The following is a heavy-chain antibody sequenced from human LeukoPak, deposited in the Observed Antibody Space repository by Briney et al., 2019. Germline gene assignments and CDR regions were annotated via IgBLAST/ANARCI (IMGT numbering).Heavy chain of an antibody. CDR1: GGSISSYY. Sequence: RASETLSLTCTVSGGSISSYYWSRIRQPPGKGLEWIGYIYYSGSTNYNPSLKSRVTISIDTSKNQFSLKLISVTAADTAVYYCARGGQIWDWFDPWGQGTLVTVSS. J-gene: IGHJ5*02. CDR2: IYYSGST. V-gene: IGHV4-59*08. D-gene: IGHD1-26*01. CDR3: ARGGQIWDWFDP.